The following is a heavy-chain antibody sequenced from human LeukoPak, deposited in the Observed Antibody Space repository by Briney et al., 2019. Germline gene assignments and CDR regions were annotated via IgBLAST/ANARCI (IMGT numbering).Heavy chain of an antibody. J-gene: IGHJ5*02. CDR3: ARGRGSGNYNWFDT. CDR2: ISKDDGRNT. CDR1: GFIFGAYA. D-gene: IGHD3-10*01. Sequence: RAGGSLRLSYAASGFIFGAYAMHWVRQPPGSRLEWVSVISKDDGRNTYYADSVKGRFTVSRDNSKNTMYVQMNSLRADDTAVYYCARGRGSGNYNWFDTWGQGTLVTVSS. V-gene: IGHV3-23*01.